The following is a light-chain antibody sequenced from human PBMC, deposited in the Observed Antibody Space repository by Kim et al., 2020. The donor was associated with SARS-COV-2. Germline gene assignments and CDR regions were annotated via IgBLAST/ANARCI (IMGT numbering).Light chain of an antibody. CDR1: SSDVGRYNL. Sequence: GRWITISCTGTSSDVGRYNLVSWYQLQPGKAPKLMIYEVTKWPSGVSNRFSGSKSGNTASLTISGLQAEDEADYYCCSYAGSSTLIFGGGTQLTVL. CDR3: CSYAGSSTLI. CDR2: EVT. V-gene: IGLV2-23*02. J-gene: IGLJ2*01.